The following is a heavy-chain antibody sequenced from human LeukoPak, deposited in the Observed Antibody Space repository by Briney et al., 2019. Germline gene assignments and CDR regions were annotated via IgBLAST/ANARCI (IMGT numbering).Heavy chain of an antibody. D-gene: IGHD1-14*01. J-gene: IGHJ5*02. CDR2: IYISGST. CDR1: GGSISSGSYY. Sequence: SETLSLTCTVSGGSISSGSYYWSWIRQPPGKGLEWIGRIYISGSTNYNPSLKSRVTISVDTSKNQFSLKLSSVTAADTAVYYCARDDAPVDRGFDPWGQGTLVTVSS. V-gene: IGHV4-61*02. CDR3: ARDDAPVDRGFDP.